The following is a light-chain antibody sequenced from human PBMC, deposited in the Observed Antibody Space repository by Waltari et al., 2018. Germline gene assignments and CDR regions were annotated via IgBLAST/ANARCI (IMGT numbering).Light chain of an antibody. CDR3: QQHGTLPAT. CDR2: RAS. V-gene: IGKV3-20*01. Sequence: EIVLTQSPGTASLSPGERVTLSCRASQSVGSSSLAWYQQKPGQAPRLDFHRASRRATGIPXRFSGSGSGTDFSLTISRLEPEDFAVYYCQQHGTLPATFGQGTKVEIK. CDR1: QSVGSSS. J-gene: IGKJ1*01.